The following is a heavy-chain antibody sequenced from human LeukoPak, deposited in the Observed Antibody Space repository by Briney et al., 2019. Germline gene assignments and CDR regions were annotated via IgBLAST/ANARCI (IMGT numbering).Heavy chain of an antibody. Sequence: GESLKISCKGSGYSFTTYWIGRVRQMPGKGLEWMGIIYPGDSDTKYSPSFQGQVTISVDKSISTAYLQWSSLKASDTAMYYCARRSLAGFFDYWGQGTLVTVSS. CDR1: GYSFTTYW. V-gene: IGHV5-51*01. CDR3: ARRSLAGFFDY. CDR2: IYPGDSDT. J-gene: IGHJ4*02. D-gene: IGHD6-19*01.